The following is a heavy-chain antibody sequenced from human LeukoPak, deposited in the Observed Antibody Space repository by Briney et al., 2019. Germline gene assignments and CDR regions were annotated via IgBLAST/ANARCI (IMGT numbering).Heavy chain of an antibody. CDR1: GGSMSSYY. D-gene: IGHD3-16*01. CDR2: IYHSGST. Sequence: SETLSLTCSVSGGSMSSYYWSWIRQSPGKGLEWIGYIYHSGSTDYNSSLKSRVTISVDTSKNQFSLKLSSVTAADTAVYYCARGRGYGPFYYYYMDVWGKGTTVTVSS. CDR3: ARGRGYGPFYYYYMDV. J-gene: IGHJ6*03. V-gene: IGHV4-59*12.